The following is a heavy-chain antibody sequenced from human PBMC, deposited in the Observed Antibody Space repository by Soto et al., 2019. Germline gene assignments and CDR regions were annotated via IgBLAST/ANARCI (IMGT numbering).Heavy chain of an antibody. CDR1: GYSFTSYW. V-gene: IGHV5-51*01. Sequence: PGESLKISCKGSGYSFTSYWIGWVRQMPGKGLEWMGIIYPGDSDTRYSPSFQGQVTISADKSISTAYLQWSSLKASDTAMYYCATSSIAARGPPYYYYGMDVWGQGTTVTVSS. D-gene: IGHD6-6*01. CDR3: ATSSIAARGPPYYYYGMDV. J-gene: IGHJ6*02. CDR2: IYPGDSDT.